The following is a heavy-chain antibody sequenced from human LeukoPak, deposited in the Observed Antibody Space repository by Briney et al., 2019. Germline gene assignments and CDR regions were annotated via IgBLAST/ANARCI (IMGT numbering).Heavy chain of an antibody. CDR1: GGSISSYY. Sequence: SETLSLTCTVSGGSISSYYWSWIRQPPGKGLEWIGCIYYSGSTYYNPSLKSRVTISVDTSKNQFSLKLSSVTAADTAVYYCARAVDSSGFSSFQYWGQGTLVTVSS. CDR2: IYYSGST. CDR3: ARAVDSSGFSSFQY. J-gene: IGHJ1*01. D-gene: IGHD3-22*01. V-gene: IGHV4-59*08.